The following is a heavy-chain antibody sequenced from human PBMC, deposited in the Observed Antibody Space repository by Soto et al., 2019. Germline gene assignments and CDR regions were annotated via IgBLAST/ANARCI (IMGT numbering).Heavy chain of an antibody. Sequence: QVQLQESGPGLVKPSQTLSLTCTVSGGSISSGGYYWSWIRQHPGKGLEWIGYIYYSGSTYYNPSLKSRLTISVDSSKNQFSLKLSSVTAADTAVYYCARVTAGDYNTFDYWGQGTLVTVSS. CDR2: IYYSGST. J-gene: IGHJ4*02. V-gene: IGHV4-31*03. CDR1: GGSISSGGYY. D-gene: IGHD4-17*01. CDR3: ARVTAGDYNTFDY.